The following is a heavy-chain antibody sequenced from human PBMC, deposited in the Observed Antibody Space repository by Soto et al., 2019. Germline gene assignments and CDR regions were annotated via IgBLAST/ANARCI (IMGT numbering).Heavy chain of an antibody. V-gene: IGHV4-30-4*01. Sequence: VQLQESGPGLVKPSQTLSLTCTVSGGSISSGDYYWRWIRQPPGKGLEWIGYIYYSGSTYYNPSRKIRVTISVDTSKNQVSLKLSSVTAADTAVYYCAGWIQLWFPGWFDPWGQGTLVTVSS. CDR1: GGSISSGDYY. CDR3: AGWIQLWFPGWFDP. J-gene: IGHJ5*02. D-gene: IGHD5-18*01. CDR2: IYYSGST.